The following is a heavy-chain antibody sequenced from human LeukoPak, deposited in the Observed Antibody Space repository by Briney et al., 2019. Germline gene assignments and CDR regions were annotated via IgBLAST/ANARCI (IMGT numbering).Heavy chain of an antibody. D-gene: IGHD1/OR15-1a*01. CDR3: ARTYISDYFDY. J-gene: IGHJ4*02. CDR1: GFTFSSYG. CDR2: ISGSGGST. V-gene: IGHV3-23*01. Sequence: GGSLRLSCAASGFTFSSYGMSWVRQAPGKGLEWVSAISGSGGSTYYADSVKGRFTISRDNAKNSLYLQMNSLRAEDTAVYYCARTYISDYFDYWGQGTLVTVSS.